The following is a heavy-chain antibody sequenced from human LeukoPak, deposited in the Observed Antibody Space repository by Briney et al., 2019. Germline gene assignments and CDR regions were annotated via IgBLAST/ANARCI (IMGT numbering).Heavy chain of an antibody. D-gene: IGHD6-13*01. CDR3: AKGGAAGGAGVYYYYGLDV. CDR2: ISGSGGTK. J-gene: IGHJ6*02. V-gene: IGHV3-23*01. Sequence: GGSLRLSCAASGFTFSSYAMSWVRQAPGKGLEWVSAISGSGGTKYYADSVKGRFTISRDNSRNTLYLQMNSLSAEDTAVYHCAKGGAAGGAGVYYYYGLDVWGQGTTVTVSS. CDR1: GFTFSSYA.